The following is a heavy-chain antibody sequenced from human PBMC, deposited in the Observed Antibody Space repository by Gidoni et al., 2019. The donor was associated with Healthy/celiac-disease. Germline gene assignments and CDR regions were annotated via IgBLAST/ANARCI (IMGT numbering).Heavy chain of an antibody. Sequence: EVQLVESGGGLVQPGGSLRLSCAASGFTFSSYAMSWVRQAPGKGLEWVAGISGSGGSTYYADSVKGRFTISRDNSKNTLYLQMNSLRAEDTAVYYCAKLKTEYSSSPGYYWGQGTLVTVSS. J-gene: IGHJ4*02. CDR1: GFTFSSYA. CDR2: ISGSGGST. V-gene: IGHV3-23*04. CDR3: AKLKTEYSSSPGYY. D-gene: IGHD6-6*01.